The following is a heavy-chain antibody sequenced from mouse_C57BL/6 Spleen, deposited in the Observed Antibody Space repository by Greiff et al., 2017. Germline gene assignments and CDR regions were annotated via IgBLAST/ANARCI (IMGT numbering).Heavy chain of an antibody. V-gene: IGHV1-4*01. Sequence: QVQLQQSGAELARPGASVKMSCKASGYTFTSYTMHWVKQRPGQGLEWIGYINPSSGYTKYNQKFKDKATLTADKSSSTAYMQLSSLTSADSAVDYCARRGLNSNYAMDYWGQGTSVTVSS. CDR3: ARRGLNSNYAMDY. D-gene: IGHD1-3*01. CDR2: INPSSGYT. CDR1: GYTFTSYT. J-gene: IGHJ4*01.